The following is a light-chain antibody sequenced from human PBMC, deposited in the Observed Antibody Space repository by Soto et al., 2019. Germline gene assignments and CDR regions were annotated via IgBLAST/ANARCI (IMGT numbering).Light chain of an antibody. V-gene: IGKV3-11*01. Sequence: EIVLTHSPATLSLSPVVGATLSCRASQNIGTYLAWYQQKGGQAPRLVIFDASSRASGVPARFSGSGSGTDFTLAISSLEPEDFAIYYCQQRRNWPVTFGGGTKVDIK. CDR3: QQRRNWPVT. J-gene: IGKJ4*01. CDR1: QNIGTY. CDR2: DAS.